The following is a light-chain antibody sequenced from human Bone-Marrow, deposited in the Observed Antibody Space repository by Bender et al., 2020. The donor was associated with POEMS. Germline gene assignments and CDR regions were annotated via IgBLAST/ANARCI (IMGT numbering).Light chain of an antibody. V-gene: IGLV3-1*01. Sequence: SYELTQPPSVSVSPGQTASITCSGEELGDKYTCWYQQKPGQSPVLVIHQDDKRPSGIPERFSASNSGNTATLTISGTQAMDEADYYCQTWDTSTVVFGGGTILTVL. CDR1: ELGDKY. CDR2: QDD. J-gene: IGLJ2*01. CDR3: QTWDTSTVV.